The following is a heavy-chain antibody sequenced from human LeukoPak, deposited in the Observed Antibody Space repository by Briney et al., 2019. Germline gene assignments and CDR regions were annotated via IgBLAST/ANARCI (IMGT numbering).Heavy chain of an antibody. J-gene: IGHJ6*02. D-gene: IGHD2-8*01. CDR2: MNPNSGNT. V-gene: IGHV1-8*01. CDR3: ARGHYNYAIPYYYGMDV. CDR1: GYTFTSYD. Sequence: GASVKVSCKASGYTFTSYDIHWVRQATGQGLEWMGWMNPNSGNTGYAQKFQGRVTMTRNTSISTAYMELSSLRSEDTAVYYCARGHYNYAIPYYYGMDVWGQGTTVTVSS.